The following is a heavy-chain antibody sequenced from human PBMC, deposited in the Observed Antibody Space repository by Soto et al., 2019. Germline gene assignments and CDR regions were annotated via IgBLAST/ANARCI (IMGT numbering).Heavy chain of an antibody. CDR2: INHSGST. V-gene: IGHV4-34*01. Sequence: SETLSLTCAVYGGSFSGYYWSWIRQPPGKGLEWIGEINHSGSTNYNPSLKSRVTISVDTSKNQFSLKLSSVTAADTAVYYCASLISGSYDLFDYWGQGTLVTVLL. CDR3: ASLISGSYDLFDY. CDR1: GGSFSGYY. J-gene: IGHJ4*02. D-gene: IGHD3-10*01.